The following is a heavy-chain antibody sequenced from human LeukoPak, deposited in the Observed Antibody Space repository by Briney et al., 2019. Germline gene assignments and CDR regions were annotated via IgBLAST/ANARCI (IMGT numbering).Heavy chain of an antibody. Sequence: ASVKVSCKASGYTFTSYGISWVRQAAGQGLEWMGWISAYNGNTNYAQKLQGRVTMTTDTSTSTAYMELRSLRSDDTAVYYCAREKRAAPGGVFDYWGQGTLVTVSS. CDR2: ISAYNGNT. CDR1: GYTFTSYG. J-gene: IGHJ4*02. CDR3: AREKRAAPGGVFDY. D-gene: IGHD6-6*01. V-gene: IGHV1-18*01.